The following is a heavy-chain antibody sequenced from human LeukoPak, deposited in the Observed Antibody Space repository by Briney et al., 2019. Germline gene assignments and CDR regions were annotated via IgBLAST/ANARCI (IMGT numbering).Heavy chain of an antibody. CDR1: GFTFSPYW. Sequence: GGSLRLSCAASGFTFSPYWMHWVRQAPGKGLVWVSRINSDGSSTSYADSVKGRFTISRDNAKNTLYLQMNSLRAEDTGVYCCARDRNTGSSYENLFEYWGQGTLVTVST. J-gene: IGHJ4*02. CDR2: INSDGSST. D-gene: IGHD1-26*01. CDR3: ARDRNTGSSYENLFEY. V-gene: IGHV3-74*01.